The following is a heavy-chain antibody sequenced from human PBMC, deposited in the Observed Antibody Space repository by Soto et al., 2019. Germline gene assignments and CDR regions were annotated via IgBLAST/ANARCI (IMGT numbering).Heavy chain of an antibody. D-gene: IGHD1-26*01. Sequence: PSETLSLTCAVSGGSISSSNWWSWVRQAPGKGLEWIGEIYHSGSTNYNPSLKSRVTISVDKSKNQFSLKLSSVTAADTAVYYCARVSGSYYYGMDAWGQGTTVTAP. CDR1: GGSISSSNW. V-gene: IGHV4-4*02. J-gene: IGHJ6*02. CDR3: ARVSGSYYYGMDA. CDR2: IYHSGST.